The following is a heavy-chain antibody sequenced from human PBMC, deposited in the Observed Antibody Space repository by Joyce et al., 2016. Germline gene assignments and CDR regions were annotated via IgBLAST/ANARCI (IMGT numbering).Heavy chain of an antibody. CDR3: AKDRRRGNYYSFDY. J-gene: IGHJ4*02. Sequence: QVQLVESGGGMVQPGRSLRLSCAASGFPFSGYGMHWVRQAPGKGLEWVAVISYDGANKYYADSVKGRFTISRGNSKNTLYLQMNSLRTEDTASYYCAKDRRRGNYYSFDYWGQGTLVIVSS. CDR1: GFPFSGYG. D-gene: IGHD1-26*01. CDR2: ISYDGANK. V-gene: IGHV3-30*18.